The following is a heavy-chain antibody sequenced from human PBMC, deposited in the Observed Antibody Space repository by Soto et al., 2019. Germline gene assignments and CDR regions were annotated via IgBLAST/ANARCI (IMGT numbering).Heavy chain of an antibody. D-gene: IGHD3-9*01. J-gene: IGHJ6*03. CDR1: GFTFSSYW. V-gene: IGHV3-74*01. Sequence: GGSLRLSCAASGFTFSSYWMHWVRQAPGKGLVWVSRINSDGSSTSYADSVKGRFTISRDNAKNTLYLQMNSLRAEDTAVYYCAREWGYIGYYNDYYYMDVWGQETTVTVSS. CDR2: INSDGSST. CDR3: AREWGYIGYYNDYYYMDV.